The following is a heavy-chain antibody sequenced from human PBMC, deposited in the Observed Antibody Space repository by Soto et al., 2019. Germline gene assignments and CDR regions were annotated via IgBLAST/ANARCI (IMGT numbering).Heavy chain of an antibody. CDR1: GFTFRSFE. CDR2: ISSSNRSI. J-gene: IGHJ4*02. V-gene: IGHV3-48*02. D-gene: IGHD3-16*02. Sequence: EVQLVESGGGLVQPGGSLRLSCAASGFTFRSFEMDWVRQAPGKGLEWVSYISSSNRSIYYADSVKGRLTVSRDNAKNSLYLQMNSLRDEDTAVYYCARDGGPLWDSVWESSRSPFDYWGQGTLVTVSS. CDR3: ARDGGPLWDSVWESSRSPFDY.